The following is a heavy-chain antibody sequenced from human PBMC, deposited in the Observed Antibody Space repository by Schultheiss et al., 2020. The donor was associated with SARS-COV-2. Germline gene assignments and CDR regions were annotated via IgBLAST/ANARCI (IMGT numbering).Heavy chain of an antibody. Sequence: ASVKVSCKASGYTFTNYGLSWVRQAPGQGLEWMGIINPSGGSTTYAQRFQGRVTMTRDTSTSTVYMELSSLRSEDTAVYYCAREVVTAGKPLDYWGQGTLVTVSS. J-gene: IGHJ4*02. D-gene: IGHD2-2*02. CDR1: GYTFTNYG. V-gene: IGHV1-46*01. CDR2: INPSGGST. CDR3: AREVVTAGKPLDY.